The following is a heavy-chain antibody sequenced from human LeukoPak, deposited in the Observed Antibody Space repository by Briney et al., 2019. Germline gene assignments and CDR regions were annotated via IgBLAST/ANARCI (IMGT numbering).Heavy chain of an antibody. D-gene: IGHD5-12*01. CDR2: IKQDGSEK. Sequence: GGSLRLSCAASGFTFSSYWMSWVRQAPGKGLEWVANIKQDGSEKYYVDSVKGRFTISRDNAKNSLYLQMNSLRAEDTAVYYRARVSRLGPFDYWGQGTLVTVSS. J-gene: IGHJ4*02. V-gene: IGHV3-7*01. CDR1: GFTFSSYW. CDR3: ARVSRLGPFDY.